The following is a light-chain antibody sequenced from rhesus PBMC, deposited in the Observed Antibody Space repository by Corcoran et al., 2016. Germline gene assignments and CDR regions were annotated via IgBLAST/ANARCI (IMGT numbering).Light chain of an antibody. Sequence: DIVMTQTPLSLPVTPGEPASISCRSSQSLLDSEDGNTSLDWYLQKPGQSPQLLIYEVSTRASGVPNRLSGSGSDTYFTLKISRVEAEDVGVYYCMQALEFPFTFGPGTKLDIK. CDR3: MQALEFPFT. V-gene: IGKV2-104*02. CDR2: EVS. CDR1: QSLLDSEDGNTS. J-gene: IGKJ3*01.